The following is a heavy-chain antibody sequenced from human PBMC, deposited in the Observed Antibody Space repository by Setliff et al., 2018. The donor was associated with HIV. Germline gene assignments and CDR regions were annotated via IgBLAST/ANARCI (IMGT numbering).Heavy chain of an antibody. CDR3: ARDTVKATFSDY. CDR2: ISPNNGDT. Sequence: ASVKVSCKASGYTFTSYGITWVRQAPGQGLEWMGWISPNNGDTNIPQRFQGRVTMTTDTSISTVYMELSSLTSADTAVYYCARDTVKATFSDYWGQGTLVTVSS. D-gene: IGHD4-17*01. V-gene: IGHV1-18*01. J-gene: IGHJ4*02. CDR1: GYTFTSYG.